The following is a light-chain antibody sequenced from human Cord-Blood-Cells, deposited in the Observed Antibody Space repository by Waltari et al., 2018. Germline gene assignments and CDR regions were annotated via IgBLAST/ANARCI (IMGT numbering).Light chain of an antibody. J-gene: IGKJ2*03. V-gene: IGKV1-33*01. CDR1: QDISHY. Sequence: DIQMTQSPSSLSASVGDRVTITCQGSQDISHYLNWYQQKPVKAPKLLIYDASNLETGVPSRFSGSGSGTDFTFTISSLQPEDIATYYCQQYDNLPYSFGQGTKLEIK. CDR3: QQYDNLPYS. CDR2: DAS.